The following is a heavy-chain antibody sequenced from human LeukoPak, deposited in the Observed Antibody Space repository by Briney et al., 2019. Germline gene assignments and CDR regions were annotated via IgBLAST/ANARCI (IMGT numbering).Heavy chain of an antibody. CDR1: GGSISSGTNY. V-gene: IGHV4-31*03. J-gene: IGHJ4*02. CDR3: ARVAYDSSGMNDY. D-gene: IGHD3-22*01. CDR2: IYYSGST. Sequence: SETLSLTCTVSGGSISSGTNYWSWIRQHPGKGLEWIGYIYYSGSTYYNPSLKSRVTISVDTSKNQFSLKLSSVTAADTAVYYCARVAYDSSGMNDYWGQGTLVTVSS.